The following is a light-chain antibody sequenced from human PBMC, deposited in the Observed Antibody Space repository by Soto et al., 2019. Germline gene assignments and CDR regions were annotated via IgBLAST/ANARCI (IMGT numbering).Light chain of an antibody. CDR3: QQYGSKFT. V-gene: IGKV3-20*01. CDR1: QSVSSSY. J-gene: IGKJ3*01. Sequence: EIVLTQSPCTLSLSPWERSTLSCRASQSVSSSYLAWYQQKPGQAPRLLIYGASSRATGIPDRFSGSGSGTDFTLTISRLEPEDFAVYYCQQYGSKFTFGPGTKVDIK. CDR2: GAS.